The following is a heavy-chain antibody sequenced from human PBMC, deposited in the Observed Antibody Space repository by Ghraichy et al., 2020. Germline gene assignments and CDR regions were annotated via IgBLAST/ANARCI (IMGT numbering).Heavy chain of an antibody. CDR3: AKGEDGSPDY. Sequence: GGSLRLSCAASGFTFSRYGLHWVRQAPGKGLEWVTLISSDEKTKYYADSVKGRFTISRVNSKNTLFLQMNSLRAEDTAIYYCAKGEDGSPDYWGQGTLVIVSS. CDR2: ISSDEKTK. V-gene: IGHV3-30*18. J-gene: IGHJ4*02. CDR1: GFTFSRYG. D-gene: IGHD1-26*01.